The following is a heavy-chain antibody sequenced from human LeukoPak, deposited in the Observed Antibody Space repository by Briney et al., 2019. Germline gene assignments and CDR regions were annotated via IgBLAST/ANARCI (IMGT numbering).Heavy chain of an antibody. CDR3: ARGRGASWGD. CDR2: INPNSGGT. CDR1: GYTFTGYY. J-gene: IGHJ4*02. V-gene: IGHV1-2*07. D-gene: IGHD3-10*01. Sequence: ASVKVSCKASGYTFTGYYMHWVRQAPGQGLEWMGWINPNSGGTNYAHNFQGRVTITRDTSISTAYMELSRLRSDDTAVYYCARGRGASWGDWGQGTLVTVSS.